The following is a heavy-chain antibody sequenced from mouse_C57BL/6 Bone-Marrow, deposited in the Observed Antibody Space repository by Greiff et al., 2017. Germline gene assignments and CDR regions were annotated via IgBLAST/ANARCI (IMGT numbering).Heavy chain of an antibody. CDR2: ISSGGSYT. CDR1: GFTFSSYG. V-gene: IGHV5-6*01. J-gene: IGHJ2*01. Sequence: EVKVVESGGDLVKPGGSLKLSCAASGFTFSSYGMSWVRQTPDKRLEWVGTISSGGSYTYYPDSVKGRFTISRDNAKNTLYLQMSSLKSEDTAMYYWARQIASCDYWGQGTTLTVSS. CDR3: ARQIASCDY.